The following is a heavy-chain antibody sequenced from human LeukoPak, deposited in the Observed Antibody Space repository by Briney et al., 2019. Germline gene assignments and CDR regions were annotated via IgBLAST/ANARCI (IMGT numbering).Heavy chain of an antibody. Sequence: SETLSLTCAVYGGSFSGYYWSWIRQPPGKGLEWIGENNHSGSTNYNPSLKSRVTISVDTSKNQFSLKLSSVTAADTAVYYCARGRYYYGSGRQNLFDYWGQGTLVTVSS. D-gene: IGHD3-10*01. CDR2: NNHSGST. CDR1: GGSFSGYY. J-gene: IGHJ4*02. V-gene: IGHV4-34*01. CDR3: ARGRYYYGSGRQNLFDY.